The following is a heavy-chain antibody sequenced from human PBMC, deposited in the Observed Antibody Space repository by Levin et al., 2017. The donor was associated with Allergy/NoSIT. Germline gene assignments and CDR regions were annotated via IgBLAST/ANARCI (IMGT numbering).Heavy chain of an antibody. CDR3: ARTGKGGWYYGSGSYYKAERPPGLDY. V-gene: IGHV4-39*07. D-gene: IGHD3-10*01. Sequence: PSETLSLTCTVSGGSISSSSYYWGWIRQPPGKGLEWIGSIYYSGSTYYNPSLKSRVTISVDTSKNQFSLKLSSVTAADTAVYYCARTGKGGWYYGSGSYYKAERPPGLDYWGQGTLVTVSS. J-gene: IGHJ4*02. CDR1: GGSISSSSYY. CDR2: IYYSGST.